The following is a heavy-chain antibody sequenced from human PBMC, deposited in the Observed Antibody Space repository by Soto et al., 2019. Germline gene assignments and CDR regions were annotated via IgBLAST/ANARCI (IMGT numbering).Heavy chain of an antibody. J-gene: IGHJ3*02. D-gene: IGHD2-21*01. V-gene: IGHV1-8*02. CDR3: ARGRAYRDGYYHDAFDI. CDR1: GYTFISYD. CDR2: MNPNSGNT. Sequence: QVQLVQSGAEVKKPGASVKVSCKASGYTFISYDINWVRQATGQGLEWMGWMNPNSGNTGFAQKFQGRVTMTRNTSVTTACLELSSLKSEDTAVYYCARGRAYRDGYYHDAFDIWGKGTRVTVSS.